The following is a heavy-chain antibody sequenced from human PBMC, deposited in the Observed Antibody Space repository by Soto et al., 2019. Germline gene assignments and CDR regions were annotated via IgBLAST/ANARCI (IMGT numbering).Heavy chain of an antibody. CDR1: GFTFSSYA. D-gene: IGHD2-15*01. CDR2: ISYDGSNK. CDR3: ARDRRGGYCSGGSCHPDAFDI. J-gene: IGHJ3*02. V-gene: IGHV3-30-3*01. Sequence: QVQLVESGGGVVQPGRSLRLSCAASGFTFSSYAMHWVRQAPGKGLEWVAVISYDGSNKYYADSVKGRFTISRDNSKNTLYLQMTSLRAEDRAVYYCARDRRGGYCSGGSCHPDAFDIWGQGPMVTVSS.